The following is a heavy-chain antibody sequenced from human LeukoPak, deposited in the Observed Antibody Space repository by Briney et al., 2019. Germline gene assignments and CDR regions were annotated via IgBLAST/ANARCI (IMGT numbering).Heavy chain of an antibody. CDR2: IYSGGST. CDR1: GFTVSSNY. V-gene: IGHV3-66*01. J-gene: IGHJ4*02. CDR3: ARVSTGYSFDY. D-gene: IGHD3-22*01. Sequence: GGSLRLSCAASGFTVSSNYMSWVRQAPGKGLEWVSAIYSGGSTYYADSVKGRFTISRDNSKNTLYLQMNSLRAEDTAVYYCARVSTGYSFDYWGQGTLVTVSS.